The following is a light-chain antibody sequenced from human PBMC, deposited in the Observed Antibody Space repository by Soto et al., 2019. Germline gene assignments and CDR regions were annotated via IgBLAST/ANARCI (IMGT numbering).Light chain of an antibody. CDR1: QDINSY. V-gene: IGKV1D-16*01. J-gene: IGKJ4*01. CDR3: QQDNIYPLT. CDR2: AAS. Sequence: DVPMTQSPSSLSASVGDRVTITCRASQDINSYLAWYQQKPGNAPKSLIYAASSLQTGVPPRISGSESGTDFTLAISNPQPEYSATDYCQQDNIYPLTFGGGTKVEIK.